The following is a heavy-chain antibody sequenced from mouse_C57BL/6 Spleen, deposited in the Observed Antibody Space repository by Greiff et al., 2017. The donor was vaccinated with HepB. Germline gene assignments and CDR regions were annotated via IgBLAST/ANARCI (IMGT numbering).Heavy chain of an antibody. CDR1: GYTFTSYG. CDR3: ARCPITTVVGGWYFDV. J-gene: IGHJ1*03. D-gene: IGHD1-1*01. Sequence: VHVKQSGAELVRPGSSVKMSCKTSGYTFTSYGINWVKQRPGQGLEWIGYIYIGNGYTEYNEKFKGKATLTSDTSSSTAYMQLSSLTSEDSAIYFCARCPITTVVGGWYFDVWGTGTTVTVSS. CDR2: IYIGNGYT. V-gene: IGHV1-58*01.